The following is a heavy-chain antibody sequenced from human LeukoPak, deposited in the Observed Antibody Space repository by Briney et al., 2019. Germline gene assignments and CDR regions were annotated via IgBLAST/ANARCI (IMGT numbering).Heavy chain of an antibody. CDR1: GGSISSGSYY. CDR2: IYTSGST. J-gene: IGHJ5*02. Sequence: SQTLSLTCTVSGGSISSGSYYWSWIRQPAGKGLEWIGRIYTSGSTNYNPSLKSRVTISVDTSKNQFSLKLSSVTAADTAVYYCARDRYYYDSSGSTNWFDPWGQGTLVTVSS. CDR3: ARDRYYYDSSGSTNWFDP. V-gene: IGHV4-61*02. D-gene: IGHD3-22*01.